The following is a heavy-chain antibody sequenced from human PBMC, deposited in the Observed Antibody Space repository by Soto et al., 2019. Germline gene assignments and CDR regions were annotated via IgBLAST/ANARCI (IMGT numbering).Heavy chain of an antibody. CDR2: ITGGGGTR. J-gene: IGHJ4*02. Sequence: EVQLLESGGGLVQPGGSLRLSCAASGFSFSRYTMTWVRQAPGKGLEWVSGITGGGGTRYYADSVKGRFTISKDNSKNTLWLQMDSLRAEDAAVYYCAKGRGSSYGYFDYWGQGSLVTVSS. V-gene: IGHV3-23*01. CDR1: GFSFSRYT. D-gene: IGHD5-18*01. CDR3: AKGRGSSYGYFDY.